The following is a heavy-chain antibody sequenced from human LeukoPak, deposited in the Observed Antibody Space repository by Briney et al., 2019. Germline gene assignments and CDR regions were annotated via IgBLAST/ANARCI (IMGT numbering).Heavy chain of an antibody. CDR2: ISNNGGYT. J-gene: IGHJ4*02. D-gene: IGHD2-2*01. CDR1: GFTFSSSA. CDR3: AKDRHHIVVVPAAIGY. Sequence: PGGSLRLSCAASGFTFSSSAMSWVRQAPGKGLEWVSAISNNGGYTYYVDSVQGRFTISRDNSKSTLCLQMNSLRAEDTAVYYCAKDRHHIVVVPAAIGYWGQGTLVTVSS. V-gene: IGHV3-23*01.